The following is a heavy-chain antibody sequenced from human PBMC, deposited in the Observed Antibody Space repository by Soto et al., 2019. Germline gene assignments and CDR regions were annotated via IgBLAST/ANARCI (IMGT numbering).Heavy chain of an antibody. V-gene: IGHV3-21*01. J-gene: IGHJ6*02. Sequence: PVGSLRLSCAASGFTFSSYSMNWVRQAPGKGLEWVSSISSSSSYIYYADSVKGRFTISRDNAKNSLYLQMNSLRAEDTAVYYCARDTSSSWYANYYYYGMDVWGQGTTVTVSS. D-gene: IGHD6-13*01. CDR2: ISSSSSYI. CDR3: ARDTSSSWYANYYYYGMDV. CDR1: GFTFSSYS.